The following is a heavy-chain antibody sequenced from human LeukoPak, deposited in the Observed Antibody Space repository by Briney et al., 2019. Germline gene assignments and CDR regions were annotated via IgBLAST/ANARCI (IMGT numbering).Heavy chain of an antibody. J-gene: IGHJ4*02. Sequence: GGSLRLSCAASGFTFSSYSMNWVRQAPGKGLEWVSSISGSSSYIYYADSVKGRFTISRDDAKNSLYLQMNSLRDEDTALYYCAKAHQWLVNVFDHWGQGTLVTVSS. D-gene: IGHD6-19*01. V-gene: IGHV3-21*04. CDR2: ISGSSSYI. CDR1: GFTFSSYS. CDR3: AKAHQWLVNVFDH.